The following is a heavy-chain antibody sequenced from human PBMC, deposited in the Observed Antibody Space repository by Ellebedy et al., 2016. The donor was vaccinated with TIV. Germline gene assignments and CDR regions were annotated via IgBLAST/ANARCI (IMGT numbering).Heavy chain of an antibody. CDR3: AKDLGFAMDV. CDR1: GFIFNNYN. J-gene: IGHJ6*02. D-gene: IGHD7-27*01. V-gene: IGHV3-30*02. CDR2: AHNDETYK. Sequence: GESLKISCAASGFIFNNYNLHWVRQAPGKGLEWVEIAHNDETYKFYADSVKGSFTVSRDNSGNTAYLHMSSLRVDDTAFYYCAKDLGFAMDVWGQGTTVTVSS.